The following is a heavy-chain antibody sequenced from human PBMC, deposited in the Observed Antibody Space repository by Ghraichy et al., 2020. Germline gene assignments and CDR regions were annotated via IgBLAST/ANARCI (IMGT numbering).Heavy chain of an antibody. J-gene: IGHJ4*02. CDR1: GFTVSSNY. V-gene: IGHV3-7*03. CDR3: ARRRGTLYGSGSLDY. Sequence: GGSLRLSCAASGFTVSSNYMSWVRQAPGKGLEWVANIKQDESEKYYVDSVKGRFTISRDNAKTSLYLQMNSLRAEDTAVYYCARRRGTLYGSGSLDYWGQGTLVTVSS. D-gene: IGHD3-10*01. CDR2: IKQDESEK.